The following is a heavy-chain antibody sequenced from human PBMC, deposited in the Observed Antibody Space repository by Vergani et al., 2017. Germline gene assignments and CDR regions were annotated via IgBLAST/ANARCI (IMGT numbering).Heavy chain of an antibody. D-gene: IGHD3-16*01. CDR2: INPNNGGS. CDR3: ARVGGLGSHDKDYYYYGMDV. Sequence: QVQLVQSGAEVKKPGASVKVSCKASEYSFSAFYIHWVRQAPGQGLEWMGWINPNNGGSNYAQKFQDRVTMTRDTSITTAYMELSRLRSDDTAVYSCARVGGLGSHDKDYYYYGMDVWGQGTTVTVSS. V-gene: IGHV1-2*02. J-gene: IGHJ6*02. CDR1: EYSFSAFY.